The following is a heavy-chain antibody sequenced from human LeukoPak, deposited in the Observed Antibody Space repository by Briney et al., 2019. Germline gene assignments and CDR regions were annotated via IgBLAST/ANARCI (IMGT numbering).Heavy chain of an antibody. CDR1: GYTFTGYY. V-gene: IGHV1-2*02. Sequence: ASVKVSCKASGYTFTGYYMHWVRQAPGQGLEWMGWINPNSGGTNYAQKLQGRVTMTRDTSISTAYMELSRLRSDDTAVYYCARDFLGSITGSDDAFDIWGQGTMVTVSS. D-gene: IGHD1-20*01. CDR2: INPNSGGT. J-gene: IGHJ3*02. CDR3: ARDFLGSITGSDDAFDI.